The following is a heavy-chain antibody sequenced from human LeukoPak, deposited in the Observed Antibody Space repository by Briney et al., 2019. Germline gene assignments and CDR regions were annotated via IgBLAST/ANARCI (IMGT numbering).Heavy chain of an antibody. CDR3: ARGVSLYGALDY. Sequence: SENLSLTCTVSGGSISSGGYYWSWIRQPPGKGLEWIGYIYHSGSTYYNPSLKSRVTISVDRSKNQFSLKLSSVTAADTAVYYCARGVSLYGALDYWGQGTLVTVSS. V-gene: IGHV4-30-2*01. D-gene: IGHD3-10*02. J-gene: IGHJ4*02. CDR2: IYHSGST. CDR1: GGSISSGGYY.